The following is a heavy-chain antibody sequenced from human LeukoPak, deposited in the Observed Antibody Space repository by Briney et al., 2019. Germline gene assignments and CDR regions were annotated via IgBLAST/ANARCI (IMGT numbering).Heavy chain of an antibody. CDR1: GYTFTSYY. Sequence: GASVKVSCKASGYTFTSYYIHWVRQAPGQGLEWMRWINPHNGGTNSAQKFQGRVTMTRDTSISTAYMELSRLTSDDSAVYYCARATCATTSCYTLDYWGRGTLATVSS. J-gene: IGHJ4*02. CDR2: INPHNGGT. CDR3: ARATCATTSCYTLDY. D-gene: IGHD2-2*02. V-gene: IGHV1-2*02.